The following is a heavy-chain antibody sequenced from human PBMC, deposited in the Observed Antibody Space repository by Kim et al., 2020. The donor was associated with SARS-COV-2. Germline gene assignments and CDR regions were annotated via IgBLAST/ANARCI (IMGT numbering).Heavy chain of an antibody. Sequence: GGSLRLSCAASGFTFSRNWMSWVRQAPGKGLEWVANIKQDGSEKYYVDSVKGRFTISRDNAKNSLYLQMNTRRAEDTAVYYCARLSPLYTYYYDSSGFRDYWGQGTLVTVSS. CDR3: ARLSPLYTYYYDSSGFRDY. CDR1: GFTFSRNW. J-gene: IGHJ4*02. V-gene: IGHV3-7*03. CDR2: IKQDGSEK. D-gene: IGHD3-22*01.